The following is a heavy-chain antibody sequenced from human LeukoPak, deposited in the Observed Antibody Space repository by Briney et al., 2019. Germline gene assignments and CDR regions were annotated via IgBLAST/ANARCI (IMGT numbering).Heavy chain of an antibody. Sequence: PGGSLRLFCAASGFTFSSYWMRWVRQAPGKGLEWVANMNPDGSEKYFLDSVKGRFSISRDNAKSSLYLQMNSLRGDDTAVYYCARDRALYDSRRGYYYTEDDYWGQGTLVTVSS. CDR1: GFTFSSYW. D-gene: IGHD3-22*01. V-gene: IGHV3-7*01. J-gene: IGHJ4*02. CDR3: ARDRALYDSRRGYYYTEDDY. CDR2: MNPDGSEK.